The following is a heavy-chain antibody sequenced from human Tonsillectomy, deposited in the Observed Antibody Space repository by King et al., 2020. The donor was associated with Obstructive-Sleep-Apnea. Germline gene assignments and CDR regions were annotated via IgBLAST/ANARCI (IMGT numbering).Heavy chain of an antibody. CDR3: AREVAPPSGSRQLWFGELPYNWFDP. Sequence: VQLVESGGGLVHPGGSLRLSCAASGFIFSSYSMNWVRQAPGKGLEWVSYISSSSSTIYYADSVKGRFTISRDNAKNSLYLQMNSLRAEDTAVYYRAREVAPPSGSRQLWFGELPYNWFDPWGQGTLVTVSS. V-gene: IGHV3-48*04. J-gene: IGHJ5*02. CDR1: GFIFSSYS. D-gene: IGHD3-10*01. CDR2: ISSSSSTI.